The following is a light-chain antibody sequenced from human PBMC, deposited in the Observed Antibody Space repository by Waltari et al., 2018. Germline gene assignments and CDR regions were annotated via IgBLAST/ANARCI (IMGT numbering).Light chain of an antibody. CDR3: AVWDDDLNAWV. CDR1: NSNIENSG. J-gene: IGLJ3*02. CDR2: SDN. Sequence: QSVLTQPPSASGTPGQRVPISCSGSNSNIENSGVNWYQHLPGTAPKLLIYSDNRKPSGVPDRFSGSKSGTSASLAIAGLQSEDEAEYYCAVWDDDLNAWVFGGGTRLTVL. V-gene: IGLV1-44*01.